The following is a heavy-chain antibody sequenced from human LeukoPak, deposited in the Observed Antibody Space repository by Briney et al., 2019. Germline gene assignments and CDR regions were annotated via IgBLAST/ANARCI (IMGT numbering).Heavy chain of an antibody. Sequence: SGTLSLTCTVSGGSISSSSYYWGWIRQPPGKGLEWIGSIYYSGSTYYNPSLKSRVTISVDTSKNQFSLKLSSVTAADTAVYYCAKRQLVRNFDYWGQGTLVTVSS. CDR1: GGSISSSSYY. J-gene: IGHJ4*02. CDR3: AKRQLVRNFDY. D-gene: IGHD6-6*01. V-gene: IGHV4-39*01. CDR2: IYYSGST.